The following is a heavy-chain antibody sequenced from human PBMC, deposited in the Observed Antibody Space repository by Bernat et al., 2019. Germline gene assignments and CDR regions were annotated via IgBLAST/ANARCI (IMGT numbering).Heavy chain of an antibody. CDR1: GFTVSSNY. J-gene: IGHJ2*01. D-gene: IGHD3-3*01. CDR2: IYSGGST. CDR3: ARDRAILEGKDIYWYFDL. V-gene: IGHV3-53*01. Sequence: EVQLVESGGGLIQPGGSLRLSCAASGFTVSSNYMSWVRQAPGKGLEWVSVIYSGGSTYYAESVKGRFTIYRDNSKNTLYLQMNSLRAEDTAVYYCARDRAILEGKDIYWYFDLWGRGTLVTVSS.